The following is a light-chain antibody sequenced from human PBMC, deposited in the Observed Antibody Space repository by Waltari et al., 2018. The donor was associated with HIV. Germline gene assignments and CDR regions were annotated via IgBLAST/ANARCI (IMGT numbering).Light chain of an antibody. CDR3: SAWDDTLHVV. V-gene: IGLV1-44*01. CDR2: RGH. Sequence: QSVLTQPALVSGPRGLKLTNAHSAIYTELGVNTSNWYQQFPGRAPKLVAYRGHQRPSGVPDRFSGSKSGTSASLAINGVQAEDEATYFCSAWDDTLHVVFGGGTKLTVL. CDR1: YTELGVNT. J-gene: IGLJ3*02.